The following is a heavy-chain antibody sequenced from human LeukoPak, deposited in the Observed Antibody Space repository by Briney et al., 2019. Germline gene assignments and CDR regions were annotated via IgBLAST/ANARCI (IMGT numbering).Heavy chain of an antibody. Sequence: PSETLSLTCAVYGGSFSGYYWSWIRQPPGKGLEWIGEINHSGSTNYNPSLKSRVTISVDTSKNQFSLKLSSVTAADTAVYYCARGYCSGGSCHAIRFYFDYWGQGTLVTVSS. CDR3: ARGYCSGGSCHAIRFYFDY. J-gene: IGHJ4*02. CDR1: GGSFSGYY. CDR2: INHSGST. D-gene: IGHD2-15*01. V-gene: IGHV4-34*01.